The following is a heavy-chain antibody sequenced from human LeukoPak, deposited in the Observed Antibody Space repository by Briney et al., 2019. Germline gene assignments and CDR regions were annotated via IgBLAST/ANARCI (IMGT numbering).Heavy chain of an antibody. J-gene: IGHJ4*02. Sequence: TGGSLGFSGAASGLSFGTYAMNWVRRAQGKGLEWVAFIPYDGSDKYYADSVEGRFTISRDNSKNTLYLQMNSLRAEDTAVYYCAGDSDYWGQGALVTVSS. V-gene: IGHV3-30*02. CDR2: IPYDGSDK. CDR1: GLSFGTYA. CDR3: AGDSDY.